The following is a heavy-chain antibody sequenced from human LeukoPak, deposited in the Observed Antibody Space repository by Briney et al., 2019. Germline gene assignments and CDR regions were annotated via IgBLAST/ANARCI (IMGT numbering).Heavy chain of an antibody. CDR3: AGRKRVTSWYYDSSGYRPYYFDY. Sequence: PSETLSLTCAVYGGSFSGYYWSWIRQPPGKGLEWIGEINHSGSTNYNPSLKSRVTISVDTSKNQFSLKLSSVTAADTAVYYCAGRKRVTSWYYDSSGYRPYYFDYWGQGTLVTVSS. J-gene: IGHJ4*02. CDR1: GGSFSGYY. D-gene: IGHD3-22*01. CDR2: INHSGST. V-gene: IGHV4-34*01.